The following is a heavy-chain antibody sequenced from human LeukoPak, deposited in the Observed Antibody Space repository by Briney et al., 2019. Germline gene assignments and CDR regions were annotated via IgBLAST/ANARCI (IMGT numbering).Heavy chain of an antibody. CDR1: GFTFSSYW. CDR3: ARGRYCSSTSCPLPFDH. J-gene: IGHJ4*02. V-gene: IGHV3-7*01. CDR2: IRQDGSEK. D-gene: IGHD2-2*01. Sequence: GGSLRLSCAASGFTFSSYWMSWVRQAPGKGLEWVANIRQDGSEKYYVDSVKGRFTISRDNAKNSLYLQMNSLRAEDTAVYYCARGRYCSSTSCPLPFDHWGQGTLVTVSS.